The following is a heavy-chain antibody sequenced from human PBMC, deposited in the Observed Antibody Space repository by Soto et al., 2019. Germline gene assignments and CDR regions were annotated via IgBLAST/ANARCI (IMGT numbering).Heavy chain of an antibody. V-gene: IGHV1-69*01. CDR2: IIPIFGTP. CDR1: GGTFSSNA. CDR3: ARDRDYEDSRGYYKYYHNMDV. Sequence: QVQLVQSGAEVKKPGSSVKVSCKASGGTFSSNAISWVRQAPGQGLEWMGGIIPIFGTPNYAQMFQGRVTITADESTSTAYMEVSILRSEDTATYYCARDRDYEDSRGYYKYYHNMDVWGQGTTVTVSS. D-gene: IGHD3-22*01. J-gene: IGHJ6*02.